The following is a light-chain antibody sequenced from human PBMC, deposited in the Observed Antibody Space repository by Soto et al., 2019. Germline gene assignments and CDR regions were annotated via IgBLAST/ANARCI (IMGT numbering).Light chain of an antibody. J-gene: IGLJ2*01. V-gene: IGLV3-1*01. CDR2: QDT. Sequence: SYELTQPPSVSVSPGQTASITCSGDKLGDEYTSWYQQKPGQSPVLVIYQDTKRPSGIPDRFSGSKSGNTATLTISGTQSMDEADYYCQAWDTTSLLFGGGTKVTVL. CDR1: KLGDEY. CDR3: QAWDTTSLL.